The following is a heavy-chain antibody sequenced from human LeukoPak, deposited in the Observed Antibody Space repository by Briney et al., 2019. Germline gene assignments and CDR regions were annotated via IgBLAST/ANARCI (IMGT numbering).Heavy chain of an antibody. CDR2: IYHSGST. CDR1: GGSISSGGYS. J-gene: IGHJ4*02. Sequence: SETLSLTCAVSGGSISSGGYSWSWIRQPPGKGLEWIGYIYHSGSTYYNPSLKSRVTISVDRSKNQFSLKLTSVTAADTAVYYCARHAPLWFGELGGYFDYWGQGTLVTVSS. D-gene: IGHD3-10*01. CDR3: ARHAPLWFGELGGYFDY. V-gene: IGHV4-30-2*01.